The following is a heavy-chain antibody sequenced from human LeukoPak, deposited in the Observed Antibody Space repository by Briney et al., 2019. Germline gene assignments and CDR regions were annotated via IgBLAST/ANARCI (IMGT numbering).Heavy chain of an antibody. CDR3: ARSSGFVKNFDY. CDR2: IYYSGST. V-gene: IGHV4-59*01. Sequence: SETLSLTCTVSGGSISSYYWSWIRQPPGKGREWIGYIYYSGSTNYNPSLKSRVTISVDTSKNQFSLKLSSVTAADTAVYYCARSSGFVKNFDYWGQGTLVTVSS. J-gene: IGHJ4*02. D-gene: IGHD6-19*01. CDR1: GGSISSYY.